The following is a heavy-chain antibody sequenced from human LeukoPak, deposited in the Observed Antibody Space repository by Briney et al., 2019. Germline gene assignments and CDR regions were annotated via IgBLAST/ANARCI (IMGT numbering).Heavy chain of an antibody. CDR1: GGSISSYY. CDR3: ARQVTIFGVLIITAEYFQH. CDR2: IYYSGNT. V-gene: IGHV4-39*01. J-gene: IGHJ1*01. D-gene: IGHD3-3*01. Sequence: SETLSLTCTVSGGSISSYYWSWIRQPPGKGLEWIGSIYYSGNTYYNPSLKSRVTISVDTSKNQFSLKLSSVTAADTAVYYCARQVTIFGVLIITAEYFQHWGQGTLVTVSS.